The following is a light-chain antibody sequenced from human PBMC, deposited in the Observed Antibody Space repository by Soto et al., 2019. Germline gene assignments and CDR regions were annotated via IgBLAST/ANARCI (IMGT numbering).Light chain of an antibody. CDR2: DVS. V-gene: IGLV2-14*01. CDR3: SSYTSSSTPYVV. J-gene: IGLJ2*01. CDR1: SSDVGGYNY. Sequence: QSALTQPASVSGSPGQSITISCTGTSSDVGGYNYVSWYQQHPGKAPKLMIYDVSNRPSGVSNRFSGSKSGNTASLTISGLQAEDEADYYCSSYTSSSTPYVVFGGGTKFTVL.